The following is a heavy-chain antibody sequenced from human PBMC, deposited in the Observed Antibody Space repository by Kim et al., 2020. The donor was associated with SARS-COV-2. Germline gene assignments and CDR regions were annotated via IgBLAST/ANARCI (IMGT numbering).Heavy chain of an antibody. V-gene: IGHV4-59*01. Sequence: SETLSLTCTVSGGSISSYYWSWIRQPPGKGLEWIGYIYYSGSTNYNPSLKSRVTISVDTSKNQFSLKLSSVTAADTAVYYCARASYCSSTSCSSASGAFVICGRGRIVAVSS. CDR3: ARASYCSSTSCSSASGAFVI. CDR2: IYYSGST. D-gene: IGHD2-2*01. J-gene: IGHJ3*02. CDR1: GGSISSYY.